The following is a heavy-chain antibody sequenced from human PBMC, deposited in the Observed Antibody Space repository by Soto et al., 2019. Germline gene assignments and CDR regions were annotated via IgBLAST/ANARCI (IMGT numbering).Heavy chain of an antibody. D-gene: IGHD2-15*01. CDR3: ARIKGAITFLHFDT. J-gene: IGHJ4*02. CDR1: TSNLKNYA. Sequence: GGSLRLSCVDSTSNLKNYAMAWVRQAPGKGLEWVSALTDTGGSTYYAASVKGRFTISRDNSRNTLFLQMDRLRVDDTAVYYCARIKGAITFLHFDTWGQGTLVTVSS. V-gene: IGHV3-23*01. CDR2: LTDTGGST.